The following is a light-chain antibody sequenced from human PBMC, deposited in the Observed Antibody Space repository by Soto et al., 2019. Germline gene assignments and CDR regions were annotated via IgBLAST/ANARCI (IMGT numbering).Light chain of an antibody. Sequence: QSALTQPASVSGSPGQSITISCTGTRSDVGGYNFVSWYQQHPGKAPKFLIYDVSYRPSGVSNRFSGSKSGNTASLTISELQAEDEAYYYCSSYTTSGTLVVFGGGTKVTVL. CDR1: RSDVGGYNF. CDR2: DVS. CDR3: SSYTTSGTLVV. J-gene: IGLJ2*01. V-gene: IGLV2-14*01.